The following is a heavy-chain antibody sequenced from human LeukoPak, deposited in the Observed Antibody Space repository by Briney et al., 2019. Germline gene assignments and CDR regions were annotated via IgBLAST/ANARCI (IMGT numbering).Heavy chain of an antibody. V-gene: IGHV3-30*02. CDR1: GFTFSSYG. Sequence: PGGSLRLSCAASGFTFSSYGMHWVRQAPGKGLEWVAFIRYDGSIKYYADSVKGRFTISRDNSKNTLFLQMNSLRAEDTAVYYCAKDKYSPFDYWGQGTPVTVSS. CDR2: IRYDGSIK. CDR3: AKDKYSPFDY. D-gene: IGHD5-18*01. J-gene: IGHJ4*02.